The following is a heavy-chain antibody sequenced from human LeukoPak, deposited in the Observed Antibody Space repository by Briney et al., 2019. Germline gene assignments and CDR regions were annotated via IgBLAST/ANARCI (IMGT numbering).Heavy chain of an antibody. CDR1: DGSISRYY. CDR2: IYYSGST. V-gene: IGHV4-59*01. J-gene: IGHJ5*02. CDR3: ARAPSNSGYNWFDP. D-gene: IGHD2-2*03. Sequence: SETLSLTCTVSDGSISRYYWSWIRQPPGKGLEWIGYIYYSGSTNYNPSLKSRVTISVDTSKSQFSLKLSSVTAADTAVYYCARAPSNSGYNWFDPWGQGTLVTVSS.